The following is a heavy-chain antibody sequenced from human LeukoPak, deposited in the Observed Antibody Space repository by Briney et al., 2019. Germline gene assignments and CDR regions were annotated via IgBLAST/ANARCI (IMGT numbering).Heavy chain of an antibody. CDR1: GFTVSSNY. V-gene: IGHV3-53*01. J-gene: IGHJ3*01. D-gene: IGHD3-3*01. Sequence: GGSLRLSCAASGFTVSSNYMSWVRQAPGKGLEWVSVIYGGGSTYYADSVKGRFTISRHNSKNTLYLQMNSLRAEDTAVYYCASSAFGVAPYAFDLWGQGTMVTVSS. CDR2: IYGGGST. CDR3: ASSAFGVAPYAFDL.